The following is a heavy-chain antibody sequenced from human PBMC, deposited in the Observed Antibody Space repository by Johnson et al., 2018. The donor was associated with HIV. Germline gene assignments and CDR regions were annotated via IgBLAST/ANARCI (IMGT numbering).Heavy chain of an antibody. V-gene: IGHV3-30*04. J-gene: IGHJ3*02. CDR1: GFTFSSYA. D-gene: IGHD1-26*01. CDR2: ISYDGSDK. Sequence: QVQLVESGGGVVQPGRSLRLSCAASGFTFSSYAMHWVRQAPAKGLEWVAVISYDGSDKYYAASVKGRFTISRDSSKNTLFLEMNSLRADDTAIYYCASGEVHIPESYYVTVSRAFDIWGQGTMVSVSS. CDR3: ASGEVHIPESYYVTVSRAFDI.